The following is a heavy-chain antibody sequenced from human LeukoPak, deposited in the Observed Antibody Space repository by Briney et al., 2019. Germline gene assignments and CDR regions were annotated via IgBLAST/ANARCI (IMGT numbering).Heavy chain of an antibody. CDR3: ARGVISHFYGFDI. CDR2: ISGSGGST. Sequence: PGGSLRLSCVASGFTLSSYWMSWVRQAPGKGLEWVSTISGSGGSTYYADSVRGRFTISRDNSKNTLYLQLNSLRAEDTAVYYCARGVISHFYGFDIWGQGTMVTVSS. V-gene: IGHV3-23*01. J-gene: IGHJ3*02. CDR1: GFTLSSYW. D-gene: IGHD3-10*01.